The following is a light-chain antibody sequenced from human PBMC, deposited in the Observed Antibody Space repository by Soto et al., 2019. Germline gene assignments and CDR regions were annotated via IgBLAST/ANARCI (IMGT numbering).Light chain of an antibody. J-gene: IGKJ1*01. CDR2: AAS. V-gene: IGKV1-39*01. CDR1: QSISSY. Sequence: DIQMTQSPSSLSASVGDRVTITCRASQSISSYLNWYQQKPGKAPKLLIYAASSLLSGVPSRFSGSASGTDFTLTISSLQPEDFATYYCQQSYSEVWTFGQGTKVEIK. CDR3: QQSYSEVWT.